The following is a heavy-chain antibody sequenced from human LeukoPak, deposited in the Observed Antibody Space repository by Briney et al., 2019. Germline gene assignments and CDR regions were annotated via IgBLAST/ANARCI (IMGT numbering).Heavy chain of an antibody. D-gene: IGHD2-2*01. CDR2: ISSGSTYI. CDR3: AREISSSTSFDY. J-gene: IGHJ4*02. Sequence: GGSLRLSCAASGFTFSSYAMSWVRQAPGKGLEWVSSISSGSTYIYYADSVKGRFTISRDNAKNSLYLQVSTLRAEDTAVYYCAREISSSTSFDYWGQATLVTVSS. CDR1: GFTFSSYA. V-gene: IGHV3-21*01.